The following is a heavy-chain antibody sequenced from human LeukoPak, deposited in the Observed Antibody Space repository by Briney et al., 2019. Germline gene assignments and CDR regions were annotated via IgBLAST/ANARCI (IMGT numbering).Heavy chain of an antibody. CDR2: INNDGTAT. CDR3: ATVSEY. V-gene: IGHV3-74*01. Sequence: GGSLRLSCGASGFTFNYFWMHWVRQVPGKGLGGCAGINNDGTATYYADSVKGRFPISRDNAKNPVYRQRDGLDAADPPVYYCATVSEYWGQGTLVTVSS. CDR1: GFTFNYFW. J-gene: IGHJ4*02.